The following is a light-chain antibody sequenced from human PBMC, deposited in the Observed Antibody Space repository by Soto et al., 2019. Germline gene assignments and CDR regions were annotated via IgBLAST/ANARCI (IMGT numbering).Light chain of an antibody. J-gene: IGKJ1*01. CDR3: QQYGSSPQT. Sequence: IRMTQSPSSFSASTGDRVTITCRASQGISSYLAWYQQKPGKAPKLLIYDASNLETGVPSRFSGSGSGTDFTLTTSRLEPEDFVVYYCQQYGSSPQTFGQGTKVDIK. V-gene: IGKV1-8*01. CDR1: QGISSY. CDR2: DAS.